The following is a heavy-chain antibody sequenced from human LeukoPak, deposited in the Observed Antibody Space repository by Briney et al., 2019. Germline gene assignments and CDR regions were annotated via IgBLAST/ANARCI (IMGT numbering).Heavy chain of an antibody. J-gene: IGHJ4*02. D-gene: IGHD5-18*01. CDR3: AKDLGWIHFGY. V-gene: IGHV3-23*01. Sequence: WGSLRLSGAASGFTFSSHGMNWVRQAPGKGLEWVSGISGSGGSTYYADSVKGRFTISRDNSKNTLYLQMNSLRAEDTAVYYCAKDLGWIHFGYWGQGTLVTVSS. CDR2: ISGSGGST. CDR1: GFTFSSHG.